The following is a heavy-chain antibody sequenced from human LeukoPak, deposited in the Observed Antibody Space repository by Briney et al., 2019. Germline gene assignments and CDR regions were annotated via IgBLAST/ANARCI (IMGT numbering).Heavy chain of an antibody. Sequence: SETLSLTCTVSGGSISSYYWSWIRQPPGKGLEWIGYIYYSGSTNYNPSLKSRVTISVDTSKNQFSLKLGSVTAADTAVYYCARGQLGYYYYYYMDVWGKGTTVTVSS. CDR2: IYYSGST. J-gene: IGHJ6*03. V-gene: IGHV4-59*12. D-gene: IGHD6-6*01. CDR1: GGSISSYY. CDR3: ARGQLGYYYYYYMDV.